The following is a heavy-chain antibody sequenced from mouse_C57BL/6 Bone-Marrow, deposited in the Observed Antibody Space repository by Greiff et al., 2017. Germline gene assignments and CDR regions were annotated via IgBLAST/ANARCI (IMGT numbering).Heavy chain of an antibody. V-gene: IGHV1-64*01. J-gene: IGHJ1*03. CDR1: GYTFTSFW. CDR2: IHPNCGST. D-gene: IGHD2-4*01. CDR3: ARSDYDPWYFDV. Sequence: VQLQQPGAELVKPGASVKLSCKASGYTFTSFWMHLVKPRPGQGLEWIGMIHPNCGSTNYNEKFKSKATLTVDKSSSTAYMQLSSLTSEDSAIYYCARSDYDPWYFDVWGTGTTVTVSS.